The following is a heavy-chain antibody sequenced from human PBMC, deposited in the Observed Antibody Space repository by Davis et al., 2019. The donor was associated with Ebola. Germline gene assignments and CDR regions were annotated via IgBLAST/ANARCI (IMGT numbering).Heavy chain of an antibody. J-gene: IGHJ4*02. CDR3: ARAGLAWEWLSHFDY. V-gene: IGHV3-30-3*01. CDR2: ISYDGSNK. CDR1: GFTFSSYA. Sequence: PGGSLRLSCAASGFTFSSYAMHWVRQAPGKGLEWVAVISYDGSNKYYADSVKGRFTISRDNSKNTLYLQMNSLRAEDTAVYYCARAGLAWEWLSHFDYWGQGTLVTVSS. D-gene: IGHD3-3*01.